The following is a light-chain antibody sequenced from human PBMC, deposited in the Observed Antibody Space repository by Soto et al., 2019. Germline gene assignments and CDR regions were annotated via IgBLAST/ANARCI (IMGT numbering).Light chain of an antibody. Sequence: EIVMTQSPGTLSLSPGERATLSCRSSQSVSSNYLAWYQQKPDQAPRLVIYDVSGRATGITDRFSGSGSGTYFTLTISILEPEDLAVYYCQQYGRSPTFGQGTKVEIK. CDR1: QSVSSNY. J-gene: IGKJ1*01. CDR2: DVS. CDR3: QQYGRSPT. V-gene: IGKV3-20*01.